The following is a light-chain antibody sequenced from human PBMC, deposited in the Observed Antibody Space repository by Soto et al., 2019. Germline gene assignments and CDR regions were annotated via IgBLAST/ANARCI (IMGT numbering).Light chain of an antibody. CDR2: DAS. CDR3: QQRSNWLT. Sequence: EIVLTQSPATLSLSPGERATLSCRASQSVRSYLAWYQQKPGQAPRLLIYDASNRATGIPARFSGSGSGTDFTLTISSLEPEDFPVYYCQQRSNWLTFGGGTKVEIK. J-gene: IGKJ4*01. CDR1: QSVRSY. V-gene: IGKV3-11*01.